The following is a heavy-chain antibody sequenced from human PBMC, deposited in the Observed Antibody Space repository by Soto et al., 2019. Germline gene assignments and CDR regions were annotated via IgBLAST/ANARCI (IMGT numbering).Heavy chain of an antibody. J-gene: IGHJ3*02. D-gene: IGHD6-13*01. CDR1: GITFSNAW. CDR3: TTTRPGTNVFDN. CDR2: IRSKTDGGTT. Sequence: GGSLRLSCAASGITFSNAWMNWVRQAPGKGLEYIGRIRSKTDGGTTEYAAPVEGRFTISRDDSKNTLYLQMGGLKTEDTAVYYCTTTRPGTNVFDNWGQGTLVTVSS. V-gene: IGHV3-15*01.